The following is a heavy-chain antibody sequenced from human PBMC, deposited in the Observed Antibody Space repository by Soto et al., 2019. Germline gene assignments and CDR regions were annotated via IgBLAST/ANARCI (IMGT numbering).Heavy chain of an antibody. J-gene: IGHJ2*01. D-gene: IGHD7-27*01. Sequence: EVQVLESGVGLVQPGGSLRLSCAGSGFTFINYAMNWVRQAPGKGLAWVSSISGGGDAAFFPDSVRGRFTISRDNSKNMVTLQMNSLGVYDTAVYYCARKILGSTTRPNYWYFDLGSRGTLVTVSS. CDR3: ARKILGSTTRPNYWYFDL. CDR1: GFTFINYA. CDR2: ISGGGDAA. V-gene: IGHV3-23*01.